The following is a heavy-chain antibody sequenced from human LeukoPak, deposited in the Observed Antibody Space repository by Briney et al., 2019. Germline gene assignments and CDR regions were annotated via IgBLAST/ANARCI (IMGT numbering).Heavy chain of an antibody. V-gene: IGHV1-69*05. CDR1: GGTFSSYA. CDR3: ARDLGVRYNWNDGNSWFDP. D-gene: IGHD1-1*01. J-gene: IGHJ5*02. CDR2: IIPIFGTA. Sequence: GSSVKVSCKASGGTFSSYAISWVRQAPGQGLEWRGGIIPIFGTANYAQKFQGRVTITTDKSTSTAYMELISLRSEDTAVYYCARDLGVRYNWNDGNSWFDPWGQGTLVTVSS.